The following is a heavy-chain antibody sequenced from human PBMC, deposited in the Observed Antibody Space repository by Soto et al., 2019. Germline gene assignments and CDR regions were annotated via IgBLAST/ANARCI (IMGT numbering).Heavy chain of an antibody. V-gene: IGHV4-39*01. CDR3: ASLYGDYVPY. J-gene: IGHJ4*02. CDR1: GDSISSSSYY. Sequence: QLQLQESGPGLVKPSETLSLTCSVSGDSISSSSYYWGWIRQPPGKGLEWIGTINYSGSTYYNPSLTSRVTISVDTSKNQFSLRVSSVTAADTAVYDCASLYGDYVPYWGQGILVSVSS. D-gene: IGHD4-17*01. CDR2: INYSGST.